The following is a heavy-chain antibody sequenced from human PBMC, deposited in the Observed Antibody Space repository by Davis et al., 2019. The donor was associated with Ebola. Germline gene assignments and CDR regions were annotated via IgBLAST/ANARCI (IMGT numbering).Heavy chain of an antibody. CDR1: GGSISSSSYY. D-gene: IGHD3-16*01. CDR3: ARGIGGAVGWFDP. Sequence: SETLSLTCTVSGGSISSSSYYWGWIRQPPGKGLEWIGEINHSGSTNYNPSLKSRVTISVDTSKNQFSLKLSSVTAADTAVYYCARGIGGAVGWFDPWGQGTLVTASS. J-gene: IGHJ5*02. V-gene: IGHV4-39*07. CDR2: INHSGST.